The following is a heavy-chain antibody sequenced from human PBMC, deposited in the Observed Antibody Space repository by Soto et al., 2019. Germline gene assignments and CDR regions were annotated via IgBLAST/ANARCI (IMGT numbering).Heavy chain of an antibody. CDR2: ISTDNGNT. CDR3: ARDVPDTSLFFYYYGMDV. V-gene: IGHV1-18*01. CDR1: GYSFTSYG. D-gene: IGHD2-21*01. Sequence: QVHLVQSGAEVRKPGASVKVSCKASGYSFTSYGISWVRQAPGQGLEWMGWISTDNGNTNYAHNLQGRVSMTIDPSTSTAYMELWSLGSDETAVYYCARDVPDTSLFFYYYGMDVWGQGTTVTVSS. J-gene: IGHJ6*02.